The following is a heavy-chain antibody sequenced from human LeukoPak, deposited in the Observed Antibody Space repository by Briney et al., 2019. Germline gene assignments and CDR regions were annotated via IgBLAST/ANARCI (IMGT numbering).Heavy chain of an antibody. CDR3: ARYLTTVSGNWFDP. CDR2: ISSSSSYI. V-gene: IGHV3-21*01. Sequence: GGSLRLSCAASGFTFSSYSMNWVRQAPGKGLEWVSSISSSSSYIYYADSVKGRFTISRDNAKNSLYLQMNSLRAEDTAVYYCARYLTTVSGNWFDPWGQGTLVTVSS. CDR1: GFTFSSYS. D-gene: IGHD4-11*01. J-gene: IGHJ5*02.